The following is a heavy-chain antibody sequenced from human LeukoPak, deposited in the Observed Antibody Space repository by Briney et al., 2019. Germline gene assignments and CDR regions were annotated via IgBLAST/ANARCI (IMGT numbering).Heavy chain of an antibody. D-gene: IGHD3-10*01. CDR2: IYPGDSDT. CDR1: GYSFSSYW. J-gene: IGHJ3*02. V-gene: IGHV5-51*01. Sequence: GESLKVSCKGSGYSFSSYWIGRVRQMPGKGLEWMGIIYPGDSDTRYSPSFQGQVTISADKSISTAYLQWSSLKASDTAMYYCARSHGLDAFDIWGQGTMVTASS. CDR3: ARSHGLDAFDI.